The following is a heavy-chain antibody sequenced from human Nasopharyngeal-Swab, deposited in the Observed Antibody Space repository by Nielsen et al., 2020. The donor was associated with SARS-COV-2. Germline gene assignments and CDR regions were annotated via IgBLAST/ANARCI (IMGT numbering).Heavy chain of an antibody. D-gene: IGHD2-21*01. CDR3: AKAPYLRGLDV. J-gene: IGHJ6*02. CDR1: GFTFNSYA. CDR2: ISGSGDTT. V-gene: IGHV3-23*01. Sequence: GESLKISCAASGFTFNSYAMSWVRQAPGKGLERVSIISGSGDTTYYADSVKDRFTISRDNSKNTLYLQTNSLRAEDTAVYYCAKAPYLRGLDVWGQGTTVTVSS.